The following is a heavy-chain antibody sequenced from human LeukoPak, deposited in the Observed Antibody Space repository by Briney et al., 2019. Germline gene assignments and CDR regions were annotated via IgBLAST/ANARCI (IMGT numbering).Heavy chain of an antibody. CDR3: ASQVHWAAALDS. D-gene: IGHD6-13*01. J-gene: IGHJ4*02. CDR1: SGPMTSYY. CDR2: IFHTGTA. Sequence: SETLSLTCNVSSGPMTSYYWSWIRQPPGRGLEWIGYIFHTGTATYNPSLKSRFTMSVDMSQKQFSLKVTSVTAADTAVYYCASQVHWAAALDSWGQGTLVSVSS. V-gene: IGHV4-59*08.